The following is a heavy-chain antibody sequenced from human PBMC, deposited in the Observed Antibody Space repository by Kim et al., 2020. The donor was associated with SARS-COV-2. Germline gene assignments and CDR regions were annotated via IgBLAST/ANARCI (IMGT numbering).Heavy chain of an antibody. D-gene: IGHD7-27*01. V-gene: IGHV1-2*06. J-gene: IGHJ4*02. CDR3: ARARGDSNLNFFDH. CDR2: INPNTGGT. Sequence: ASVKVSCKASGYSFTAYYIHWVRQAPGQGLEWMGRINPNTGGTTIAQKFQGRVTLTRDMSISTAYMDLNTLISDDSAVYYCARARGDSNLNFFDHWGQGT. CDR1: GYSFTAYY.